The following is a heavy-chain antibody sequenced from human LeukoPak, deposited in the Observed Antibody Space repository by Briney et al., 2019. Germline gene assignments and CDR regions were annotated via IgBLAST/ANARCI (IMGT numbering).Heavy chain of an antibody. D-gene: IGHD4-4*01. CDR1: GFTFSTHA. Sequence: GGSLRLSCAASGFTFSTHAMSWVRQVSGKGLEWVSSISDTGESTYYADYVKGRFTISRDNSKNTLYLQMNSLRAEDTAVYNCAKLIGDYNGNFGSWGQGTLVTVSS. CDR2: ISDTGEST. CDR3: AKLIGDYNGNFGS. J-gene: IGHJ5*01. V-gene: IGHV3-23*01.